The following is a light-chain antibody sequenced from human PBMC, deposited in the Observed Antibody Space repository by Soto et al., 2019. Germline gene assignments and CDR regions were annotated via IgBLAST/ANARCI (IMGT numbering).Light chain of an antibody. J-gene: IGKJ3*01. CDR3: QKYNSAPLT. Sequence: DIQMTQSPSSLSASVGDRVTITCRASQGISNYLAWYQQKPGKVPKLLIYAASTLQSGVPSRFSGSGPGTDFTHTISGLQPDDVATYYCQKYNSAPLTFGPGTKVDIK. CDR2: AAS. V-gene: IGKV1-27*01. CDR1: QGISNY.